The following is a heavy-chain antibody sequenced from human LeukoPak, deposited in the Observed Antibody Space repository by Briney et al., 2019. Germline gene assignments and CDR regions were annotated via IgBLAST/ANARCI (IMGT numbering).Heavy chain of an antibody. J-gene: IGHJ5*02. V-gene: IGHV4-59*01. CDR1: GGSISSNS. CDR3: ARDFQGITTFGVAPPGGFDP. CDR2: IYYGGNT. Sequence: SETLSLTCTVSGGSISSNSWSWIRQPPGKGLEWIGYIYYGGNTNYNPSLQSRVTISVDTSKNQFSLQLKSVTAADTALYYCARDFQGITTFGVAPPGGFDPWGQGTLVIVSS. D-gene: IGHD3-3*01.